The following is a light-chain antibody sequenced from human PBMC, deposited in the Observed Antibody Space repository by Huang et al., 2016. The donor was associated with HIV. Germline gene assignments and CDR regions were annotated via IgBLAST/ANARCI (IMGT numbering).Light chain of an antibody. CDR1: QSVSNSSNNKNY. Sequence: DIVMTQSPDSLAVSLGERATINCKSSQSVSNSSNNKNYVAWYQQKPGQPPKLLIYWASARESGVPDRFSGSGSGTDFTLIISSLQAEDVAVYYCQQYYNIPSLTFGGGTKVEIK. J-gene: IGKJ4*01. CDR3: QQYYNIPSLT. V-gene: IGKV4-1*01. CDR2: WAS.